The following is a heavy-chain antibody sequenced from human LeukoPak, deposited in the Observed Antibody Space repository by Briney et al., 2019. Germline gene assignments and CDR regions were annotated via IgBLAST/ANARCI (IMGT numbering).Heavy chain of an antibody. V-gene: IGHV4-30-4*01. D-gene: IGHD2-8*01. Sequence: PSETLSLTCTVSGDSISSGAYYWSWIRQPPGKGLEWIGYIYYSGSAYYSPSLKSRVTISVDTSKNQFSLKLSSVTAADTAVYYCARQGIVLMVYAEGASAFDIWGQGTMVTVSS. J-gene: IGHJ3*02. CDR3: ARQGIVLMVYAEGASAFDI. CDR2: IYYSGSA. CDR1: GDSISSGAYY.